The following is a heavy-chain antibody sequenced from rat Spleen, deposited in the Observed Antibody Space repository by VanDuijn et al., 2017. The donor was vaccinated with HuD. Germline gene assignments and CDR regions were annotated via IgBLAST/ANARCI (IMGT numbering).Heavy chain of an antibody. CDR3: ARRYDFDF. CDR2: IAFDGIGT. V-gene: IGHV5-17*01. J-gene: IGHJ2*01. Sequence: EVQLVESGGGLEQPGRSLKLSCVASGFTFSDYAMNWIRQAPTKGLEWVATIAFDGIGTYYRDSVKGRFTISRDNAKTTLYLQMDSLRSEDTATYYCARRYDFDFWGQGVMVTVSS. CDR1: GFTFSDYA. D-gene: IGHD2-1*01.